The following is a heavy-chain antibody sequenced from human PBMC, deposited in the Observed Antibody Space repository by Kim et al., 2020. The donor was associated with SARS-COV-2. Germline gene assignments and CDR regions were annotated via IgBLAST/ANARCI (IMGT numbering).Heavy chain of an antibody. CDR1: GFTFSSYG. D-gene: IGHD6-19*01. Sequence: GGSLRLSCAASGFTFSSYGMSWVRQAPGKGLEWVANIKQDGSEKYYVDSVKGRFTISRDNAKNSLCLQMYSLRVEDTAVYYCARAIAVAGMGPGYWGQGTLVTVSS. J-gene: IGHJ4*02. CDR2: IKQDGSEK. V-gene: IGHV3-7*03. CDR3: ARAIAVAGMGPGY.